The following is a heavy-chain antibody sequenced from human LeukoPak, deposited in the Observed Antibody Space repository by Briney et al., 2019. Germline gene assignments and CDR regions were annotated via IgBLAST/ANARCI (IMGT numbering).Heavy chain of an antibody. CDR3: AKDVAYCSGGSCYLLNWFDP. J-gene: IGHJ5*02. CDR2: IWYDGSNK. V-gene: IGHV3-33*06. CDR1: GFTFSSYG. Sequence: GRSLRLSCAAPGFTFSSYGMHWVRQAPGQGLEWVAVIWYDGSNKYYADSVKGRFTTSRDNSKNTLYLQMNSLRAEDTAVYYCAKDVAYCSGGSCYLLNWFDPWGQGTLVTVSS. D-gene: IGHD2-15*01.